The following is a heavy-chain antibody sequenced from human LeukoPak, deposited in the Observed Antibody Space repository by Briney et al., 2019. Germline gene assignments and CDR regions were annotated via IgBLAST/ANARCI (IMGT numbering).Heavy chain of an antibody. CDR1: GGSISSYY. CDR2: IYYSGST. D-gene: IGHD3-10*01. Sequence: PSETQSLTCTVSGGSISSYYWSWIRQPPGKGLEWIGYIYYSGSTNYNPSLKSRVTISVDTSKNQFSLKLSSVTAADTAVYYCARGYSSGSYYEYWGQGTLVTVSS. J-gene: IGHJ4*02. V-gene: IGHV4-59*01. CDR3: ARGYSSGSYYEY.